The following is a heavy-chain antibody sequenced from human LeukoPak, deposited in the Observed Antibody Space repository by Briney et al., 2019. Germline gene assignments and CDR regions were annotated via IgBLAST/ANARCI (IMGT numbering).Heavy chain of an antibody. CDR1: GGSISSYY. CDR2: IYYSGST. Sequence: SETLSLTCTVSGGSISSYYWSWIRQPPGKGLEWIGYIYYSGSTNYNPSLKSRVTISVDTSKNQFSLKLSSVTAADTAVYYCARSYSSSWYFDYWGQGTLVTVSS. V-gene: IGHV4-59*12. D-gene: IGHD6-13*01. J-gene: IGHJ4*02. CDR3: ARSYSSSWYFDY.